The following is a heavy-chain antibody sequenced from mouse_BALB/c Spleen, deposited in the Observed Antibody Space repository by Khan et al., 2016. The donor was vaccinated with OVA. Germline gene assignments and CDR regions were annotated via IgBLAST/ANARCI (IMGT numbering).Heavy chain of an antibody. CDR1: GYSFTSYY. CDR2: IDPFNGGT. J-gene: IGHJ3*01. D-gene: IGHD2-2*01. CDR3: ARHGYVAWFAY. V-gene: IGHV1S135*01. Sequence: VQLQQSGPELMKPGASVKISCKASGYSFTSYYIHWVQQSHGKSLEWIGYIDPFNGGTSYHPKFKGKATLTVDKSSSTAYMHLSSLTSYDSAVYYCARHGYVAWFAYWGQGTLVTVSA.